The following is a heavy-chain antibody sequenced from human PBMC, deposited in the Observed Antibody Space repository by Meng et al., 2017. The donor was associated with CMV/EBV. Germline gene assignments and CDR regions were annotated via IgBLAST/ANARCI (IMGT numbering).Heavy chain of an antibody. D-gene: IGHD3-22*01. Sequence: QVPLQESGPGLSKPSETLSLTCTVLGGSISSSSYYWGWIRQPPGKGLEWIGSIYYSGSTYYNPSLKSRVTISVDTSKNQFSLKLSSVTAADTAVYYCARGVVTMIVVYDPWGQGTLVTVSS. V-gene: IGHV4-39*07. CDR1: GGSISSSSYY. CDR2: IYYSGST. CDR3: ARGVVTMIVVYDP. J-gene: IGHJ5*02.